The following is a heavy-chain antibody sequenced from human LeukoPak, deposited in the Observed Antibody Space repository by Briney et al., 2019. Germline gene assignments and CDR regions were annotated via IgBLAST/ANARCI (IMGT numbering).Heavy chain of an antibody. CDR1: GGSISSYY. D-gene: IGHD5-18*01. CDR3: ARDGYSYGYGAFDI. J-gene: IGHJ3*02. Sequence: SETLSLTCTVSGGSISSYYWSWIRQPPGKGLEWIGYIYYSGSTYYNPSLKSRVTISVDTSKNQFSLKLSSVTTADTAVYYCARDGYSYGYGAFDIWGQGIMVTVSS. V-gene: IGHV4-59*01. CDR2: IYYSGST.